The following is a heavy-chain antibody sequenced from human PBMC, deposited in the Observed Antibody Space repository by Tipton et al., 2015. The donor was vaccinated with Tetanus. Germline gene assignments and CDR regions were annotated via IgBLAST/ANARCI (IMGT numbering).Heavy chain of an antibody. V-gene: IGHV3-7*01. CDR3: AREDPIAVAGKTYYYMDV. D-gene: IGHD6-19*01. J-gene: IGHJ6*03. Sequence: SLRLSCAASGFTFSSYWMSWVRQAPGKGLEWVANIKQDGSEKYYVDSVKGRFTISRDNAKNSLYLQMNSLRAEDTAVYCCAREDPIAVAGKTYYYMDVWGKGTTVTVSS. CDR1: GFTFSSYW. CDR2: IKQDGSEK.